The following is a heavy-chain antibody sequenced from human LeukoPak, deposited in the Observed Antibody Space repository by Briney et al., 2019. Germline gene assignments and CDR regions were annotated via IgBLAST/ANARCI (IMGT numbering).Heavy chain of an antibody. V-gene: IGHV3-30*18. CDR3: AKEVCGGDCYLFDY. CDR1: GFTFSSYG. J-gene: IGHJ4*02. CDR2: ISYDGSNK. Sequence: GGSLRLSCAASGFTFSSYGMHWVRQAPGERLEWVAVISYDGSNKYYADSVKGRFTISRDNSKNTLYLQMNSLRAEDTGVYHCAKEVCGGDCYLFDYWGQGTLVTVSS. D-gene: IGHD2-21*02.